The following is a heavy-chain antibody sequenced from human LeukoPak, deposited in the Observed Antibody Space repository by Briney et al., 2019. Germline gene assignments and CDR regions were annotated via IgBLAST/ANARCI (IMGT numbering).Heavy chain of an antibody. J-gene: IGHJ4*02. CDR2: IYYSGST. CDR1: GGSISSGDYY. V-gene: IGHV4-30-4*01. D-gene: IGHD1-26*01. Sequence: SQTLSLTCTVSGGSISSGDYYWSWIRQPPGKGLEWIGYIYYSGSTYYNPSLKSRVTISVDTSKNQFSLKLSSVTAADTAVYYCARHSWELLSYYFDYWGQGTLVTVSS. CDR3: ARHSWELLSYYFDY.